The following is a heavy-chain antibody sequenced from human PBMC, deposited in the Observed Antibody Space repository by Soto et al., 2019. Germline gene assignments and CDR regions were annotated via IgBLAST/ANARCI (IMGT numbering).Heavy chain of an antibody. CDR2: INTNTGNP. CDR1: GYTFTSYA. Sequence: QVQLVQSGSELKKPGASVKVSCKASGYTFTSYAMNWVRQAPGQGLEWMGWINTNTGNPTYAQGFTGRFVFSLDTSVSTAYLQICSLKAEDTAVYYCARGERYYDFWSGYYLHYYYYGMDVWGQGTTVTVSS. D-gene: IGHD3-3*01. V-gene: IGHV7-4-1*01. J-gene: IGHJ6*02. CDR3: ARGERYYDFWSGYYLHYYYYGMDV.